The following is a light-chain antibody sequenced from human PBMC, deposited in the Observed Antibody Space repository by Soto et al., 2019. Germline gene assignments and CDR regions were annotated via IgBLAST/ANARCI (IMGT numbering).Light chain of an antibody. J-gene: IGKJ1*01. CDR1: QSLLQSSGKNY. CDR3: MQALGTGT. V-gene: IGKV2-28*01. CDR2: LGS. Sequence: DIVMTQSPLSLPVTPGEPASISCRSSQSLLQSSGKNYLDWYLQKPGQSPQLLIYLGSNRASGVPDRFSGSGSGTDFTLKISRVEAEDVGVYYCMQALGTGTFGQGTKWIS.